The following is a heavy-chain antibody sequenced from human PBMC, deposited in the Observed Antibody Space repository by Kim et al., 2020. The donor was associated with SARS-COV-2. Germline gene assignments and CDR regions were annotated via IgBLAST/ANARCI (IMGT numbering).Heavy chain of an antibody. V-gene: IGHV3-20*01. CDR3: VRSRGYYFYYMEV. CDR2: IPSHVGSP. D-gene: IGHD2-15*01. J-gene: IGHJ6*03. CDR1: GFNFDKYG. Sequence: GGSLRLSCVVSGFNFDKYGMSWVRQAPGKGPEWVSGIPSHVGSPGYAASVKCLFTISIYNAPPSLYLHMDSVRAEDTALYHCVRSRGYYFYYMEVWGQGTTVTVSS.